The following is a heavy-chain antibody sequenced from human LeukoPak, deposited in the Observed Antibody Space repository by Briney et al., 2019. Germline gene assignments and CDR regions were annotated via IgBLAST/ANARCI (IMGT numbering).Heavy chain of an antibody. V-gene: IGHV1-69*05. CDR1: GGTFSSYA. J-gene: IGHJ4*02. CDR2: IIPIFGTA. CDR3: ASHPHNLISHFDY. D-gene: IGHD3/OR15-3a*01. Sequence: ASVKVSCKASGGTFSSYAISWVRQAPGQGLEWMGGIIPIFGTANYAQKFQGRVTITTDESTSTAYMELSSLRSEDTAVYYCASHPHNLISHFDYWGQGTLVTVSS.